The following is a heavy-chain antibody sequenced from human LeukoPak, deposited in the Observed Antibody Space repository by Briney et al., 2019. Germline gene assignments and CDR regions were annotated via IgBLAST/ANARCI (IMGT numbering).Heavy chain of an antibody. V-gene: IGHV4-39*01. CDR2: IYYSGST. D-gene: IGHD1-26*01. CDR1: GGSISSSSYY. J-gene: IGHJ6*03. CDR3: ARRVGPNYYYYYMDV. Sequence: SETLSLTCTVSGGSISSSSYYWGWIRQPPGKGLEWIGSIYYSGSTYYNRSLKGRVTISVDTSKSQFSLKLSSVTAADTAEYYCARRVGPNYYYYYMDVWGKGTTVTVSS.